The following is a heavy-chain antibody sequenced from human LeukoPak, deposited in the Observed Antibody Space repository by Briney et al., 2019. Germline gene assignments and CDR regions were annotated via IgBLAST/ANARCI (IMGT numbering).Heavy chain of an antibody. CDR2: ISAYNGNT. Sequence: ASVKVSCKASGYTFNSYGISWVRQAPGQGLEWMGWISAYNGNTNYAQKLQGRVTMTTDTSTSTAYMELRSLRSDDTAVYYCARSPLRPGDIVVVPAAMGGDWFDPWGQGTLVTVSS. J-gene: IGHJ5*02. V-gene: IGHV1-18*01. D-gene: IGHD2-2*01. CDR3: ARSPLRPGDIVVVPAAMGGDWFDP. CDR1: GYTFNSYG.